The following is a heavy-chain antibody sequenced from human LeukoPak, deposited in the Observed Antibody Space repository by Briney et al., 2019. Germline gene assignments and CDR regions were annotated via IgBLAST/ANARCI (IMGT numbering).Heavy chain of an antibody. Sequence: GGSLRLSCAASGFTFSSYGMSWVRQAPGEGLEWVSAISGSGGSTYYADSVKGRFTISRDNSKNTLYLQVNSLRAEDTAVYYCAKGGWFGKLLGPWGQGTLVTVSS. D-gene: IGHD3-10*01. V-gene: IGHV3-23*01. J-gene: IGHJ5*02. CDR1: GFTFSSYG. CDR3: AKGGWFGKLLGP. CDR2: ISGSGGST.